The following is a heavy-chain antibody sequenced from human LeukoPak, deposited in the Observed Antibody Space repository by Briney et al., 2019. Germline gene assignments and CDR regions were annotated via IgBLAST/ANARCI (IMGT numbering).Heavy chain of an antibody. V-gene: IGHV4-30-4*01. CDR3: ARDCSGGSCYGAFDI. CDR1: GASIRSGDYY. CDR2: IYDSGST. D-gene: IGHD2-15*01. J-gene: IGHJ3*02. Sequence: PSQTLSLTCTVSGASIRSGDYYWSWIRQPPGKGLEWIGYIYDSGSTYYNPSLKSRITISVDTSENRFSLKLSSVTATDTAVYYCARDCSGGSCYGAFDIWGQGTMVTVSS.